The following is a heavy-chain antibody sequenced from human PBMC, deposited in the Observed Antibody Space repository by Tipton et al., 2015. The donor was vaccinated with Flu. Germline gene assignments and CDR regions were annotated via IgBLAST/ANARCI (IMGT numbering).Heavy chain of an antibody. Sequence: QLVQSGAEVRKPGESLKISCKASGYNFPTHWIVWARQMPGKGLEWMGFIYPGDSDTRYSPSFQGQVTISVDRSVNTAYLQWSSLKASDTAFYYCARGAVGASGEYFDFWGQGTLVTVSS. J-gene: IGHJ4*02. CDR2: IYPGDSDT. CDR1: GYNFPTHW. CDR3: ARGAVGASGEYFDF. D-gene: IGHD1-26*01. V-gene: IGHV5-51*01.